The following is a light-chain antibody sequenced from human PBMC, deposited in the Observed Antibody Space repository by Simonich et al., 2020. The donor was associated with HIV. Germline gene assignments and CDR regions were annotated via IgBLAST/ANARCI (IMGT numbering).Light chain of an antibody. Sequence: EIVMTQSPATSSVSPGDRVTLSLRASQSHRSNLAWYPQKPGQAPRRLIYGASTRATGSPARFSGSGSGTEFTLTISSLEPEDFAVYYCQQRSNWPLTFGGGTKVEFK. CDR2: GAS. V-gene: IGKV3-15*01. CDR3: QQRSNWPLT. J-gene: IGKJ4*01. CDR1: QSHRSN.